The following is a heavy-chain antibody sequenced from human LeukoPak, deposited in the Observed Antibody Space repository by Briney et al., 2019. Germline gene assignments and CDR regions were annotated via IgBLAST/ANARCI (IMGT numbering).Heavy chain of an antibody. D-gene: IGHD6-13*01. CDR3: ARDISSSWIFDY. V-gene: IGHV4-59*01. CDR1: GGSISSYY. CDR2: IYYSGST. Sequence: SETLSLTCTVSGGSISSYYWSWIRQPPGKGLEWIGYIYYSGSTNYNPSLKSRVTISVDTSKNQFSLKPSSVTAADTAVYYCARDISSSWIFDYWGQGTLVTVSS. J-gene: IGHJ4*02.